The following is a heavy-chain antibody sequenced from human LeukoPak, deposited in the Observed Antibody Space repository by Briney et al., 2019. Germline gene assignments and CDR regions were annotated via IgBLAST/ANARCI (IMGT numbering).Heavy chain of an antibody. D-gene: IGHD2-8*01. CDR1: GYSFTSYW. V-gene: IGHV5-51*01. Sequence: GESLKISCKGSGYSFTSYWIGWVRQMPGKGLEWMGIIYPGDSDTRYSPSFQGQVTITADKSISTAYLQWSSLKASDTAMYYGARRMGYCTNGVCLNFDYWGQGTLVTVSS. CDR2: IYPGDSDT. J-gene: IGHJ4*02. CDR3: ARRMGYCTNGVCLNFDY.